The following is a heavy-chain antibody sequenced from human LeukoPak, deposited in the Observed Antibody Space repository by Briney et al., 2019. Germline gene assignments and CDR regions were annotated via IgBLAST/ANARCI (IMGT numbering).Heavy chain of an antibody. CDR2: ISDSGGKT. V-gene: IGHV3-23*01. J-gene: IGHJ4*02. CDR3: AKDRLVHDS. CDR1: GFTFSSYN. Sequence: GGSLRLSCAASGFTFSSYNMSWVRQAPGKGPEWVSAISDSGGKTYYSDSVKGRFTISRDNSKNTLYLQMNSLRGDDTAVYYCAKDRLVHDSWGQGTLVTVSS. D-gene: IGHD6-13*01.